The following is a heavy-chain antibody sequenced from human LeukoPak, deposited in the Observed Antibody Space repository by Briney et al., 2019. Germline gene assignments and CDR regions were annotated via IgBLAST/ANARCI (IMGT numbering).Heavy chain of an antibody. CDR3: ARVPERGSLANSFDP. CDR1: GYRFTDYW. D-gene: IGHD3-16*01. CDR2: VYLAESHA. J-gene: IGHJ5*02. Sequence: GESLKISCEASGYRFTDYWIAWVRQMSGKGLEWMGIVYLAESHARYSPPFQGHVTMSVDKSINTAYLQWNSLKASDTATYYCARVPERGSLANSFDPWGQGTLVTVSS. V-gene: IGHV5-51*01.